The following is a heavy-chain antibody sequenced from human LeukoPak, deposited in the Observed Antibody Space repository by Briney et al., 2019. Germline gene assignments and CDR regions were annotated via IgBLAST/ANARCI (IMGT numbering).Heavy chain of an antibody. Sequence: GGSLRLSCAASGFTFSSYSMNWVRQAPGKGLEWVSSISSSSSYIYYADSVKGRFTISRDNAKNSLYLQMNSLRAEDTAVYYCARGKTYYDFWSGYPHDYYYYYYMDVWGKGTTVTVSS. V-gene: IGHV3-21*01. D-gene: IGHD3-3*01. CDR2: ISSSSSYI. CDR3: ARGKTYYDFWSGYPHDYYYYYYMDV. CDR1: GFTFSSYS. J-gene: IGHJ6*03.